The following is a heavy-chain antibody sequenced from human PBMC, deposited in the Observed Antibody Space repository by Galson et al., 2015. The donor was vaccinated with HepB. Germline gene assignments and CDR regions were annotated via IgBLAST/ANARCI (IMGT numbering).Heavy chain of an antibody. Sequence: SLRLSCAASGFRFNSYAMTWVRQAPGKGLEWVSGVTGSGDRTYYADFVKDRFTISRDNSKNHLFLQVNSLRVEDTAVYYCAKGAYLSSAYLYGMDLWGHGTTVIVSS. CDR1: GFRFNSYA. CDR3: AKGAYLSSAYLYGMDL. V-gene: IGHV3-23*01. J-gene: IGHJ6*02. CDR2: VTGSGDRT. D-gene: IGHD6-6*01.